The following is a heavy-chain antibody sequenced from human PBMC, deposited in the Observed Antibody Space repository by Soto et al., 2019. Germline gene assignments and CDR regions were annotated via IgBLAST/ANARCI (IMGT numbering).Heavy chain of an antibody. CDR3: AREPKGGLVEVPVPQNWLDP. CDR2: IIPMLGIA. V-gene: IGHV1-69*04. Sequence: SVKVPCKVSGGTFSSYTISWVRQAPGQGLEWMGRIIPMLGIANPAQKVQGGVKVTGDKATGTAYMELSRLKSEDTAVYYCAREPKGGLVEVPVPQNWLDPWGQGTLVTVSS. CDR1: GGTFSSYT. D-gene: IGHD2-2*01. J-gene: IGHJ5*02.